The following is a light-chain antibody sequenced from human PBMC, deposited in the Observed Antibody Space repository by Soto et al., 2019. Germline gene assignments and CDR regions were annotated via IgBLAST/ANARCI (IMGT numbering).Light chain of an antibody. Sequence: EIVMTQSPATLSVSPVEIATLSCRASQSVSSYLAWYQQKPGQAPRLLIYGASSRATGIPDRFSGSGSGTDFTLTISRLETEDFAVYYCQQYGSSWTFGQGTKVDIK. CDR3: QQYGSSWT. CDR2: GAS. J-gene: IGKJ1*01. V-gene: IGKV3-20*01. CDR1: QSVSSY.